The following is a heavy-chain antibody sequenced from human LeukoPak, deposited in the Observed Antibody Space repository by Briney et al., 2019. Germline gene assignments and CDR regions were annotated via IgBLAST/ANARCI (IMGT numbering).Heavy chain of an antibody. CDR2: ISSSSSTI. Sequence: GGSLRLSCAASGFSFSSYAMNWVRQGPGKGLEWVSYISSSSSTIYYADSVKGRFTISRDNAKNSLYLQMNSLRAEDTAVYYCARDLAAGNWFDPWGQGTLVTVSS. V-gene: IGHV3-48*01. CDR1: GFSFSSYA. D-gene: IGHD6-25*01. CDR3: ARDLAAGNWFDP. J-gene: IGHJ5*02.